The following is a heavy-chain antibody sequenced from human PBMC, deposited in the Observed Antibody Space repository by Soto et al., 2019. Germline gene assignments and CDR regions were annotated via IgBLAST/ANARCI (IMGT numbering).Heavy chain of an antibody. CDR3: ARSANFYSSGLFDI. D-gene: IGHD6-19*01. Sequence: PGGSLRLSCAASGFTFSSYAMSWVRQAPGKGLEWVSAIGTAGDTYYPGSVKGRFTISRENAKNSLYLQMNSLRAGDTAVYYRARSANFYSSGLFDIWGQGTMVTVSS. V-gene: IGHV3-13*01. J-gene: IGHJ3*02. CDR2: IGTAGDT. CDR1: GFTFSSYA.